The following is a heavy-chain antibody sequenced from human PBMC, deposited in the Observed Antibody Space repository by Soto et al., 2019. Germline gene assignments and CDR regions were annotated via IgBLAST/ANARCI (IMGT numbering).Heavy chain of an antibody. J-gene: IGHJ4*02. CDR2: ISAYNGNT. Sequence: ASVKVSCKASGYTFTSYGISWVRQAPGQGLEWMGWISAYNGNTNYAQKLQGRVTMTTDTSTSTAYMELRSLRSDDTAVYYCARDYGMIVVVITLDYWGQGTLVTVSS. V-gene: IGHV1-18*01. CDR3: ARDYGMIVVVITLDY. CDR1: GYTFTSYG. D-gene: IGHD3-22*01.